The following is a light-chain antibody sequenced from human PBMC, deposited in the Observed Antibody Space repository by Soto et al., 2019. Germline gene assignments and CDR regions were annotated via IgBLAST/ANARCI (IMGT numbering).Light chain of an antibody. J-gene: IGKJ1*01. Sequence: EIVMTQSPATLSGSPGDTATLSCRASQSVSSNLAWYQQTPGQSPRLLIYGASSRATGVPTRFSGSGSGTEFTLTISRLQSEDFAIFYCQQYDQWPGTFGQGTKVDIK. CDR3: QQYDQWPGT. CDR1: QSVSSN. V-gene: IGKV3-15*01. CDR2: GAS.